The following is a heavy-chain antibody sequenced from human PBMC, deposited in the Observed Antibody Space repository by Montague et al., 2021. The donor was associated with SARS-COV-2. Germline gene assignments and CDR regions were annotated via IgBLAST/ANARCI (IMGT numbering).Heavy chain of an antibody. D-gene: IGHD2-21*02. CDR1: GDSASSNIAT. V-gene: IGHV6-1*01. Sequence: CAISGDSASSNIATWNWIRQSPSRGLEWLGRTYYRSKWYNDYAVSVKSRVIINPDTSNNRISLQLNSVIPEDTAVYYCARAYCGGDCYFYWYFDLWGRGTLVTVSS. J-gene: IGHJ2*01. CDR2: TYYRSKWYN. CDR3: ARAYCGGDCYFYWYFDL.